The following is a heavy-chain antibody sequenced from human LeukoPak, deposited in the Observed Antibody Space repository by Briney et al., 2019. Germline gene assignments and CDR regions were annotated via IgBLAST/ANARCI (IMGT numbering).Heavy chain of an antibody. CDR2: IYTSGST. CDR3: ARPGEWLPPDY. V-gene: IGHV4-4*09. D-gene: IGHD3-3*01. Sequence: PSETLSLTCTVSGGSISSYYWSCIRQPPGKGLEWSVYIYTSGSTNYNPSLKRRVTISVDTSKNQFSLKLRPVPAAVTALYYCARPGEWLPPDYWGQGTLVTVSS. J-gene: IGHJ4*02. CDR1: GGSISSYY.